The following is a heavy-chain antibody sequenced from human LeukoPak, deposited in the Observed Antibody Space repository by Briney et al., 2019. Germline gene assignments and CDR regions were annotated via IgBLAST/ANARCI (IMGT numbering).Heavy chain of an antibody. CDR3: ATGDDFWSGYSPN. Sequence: GGSLRLSCAASGFTFSSYAMSWVRQAPGKGLEWVSAISGSGGSTYYADSVEGRFTISRDNSKNTLYLQMNSLRAEDTAVYYCATGDDFWSGYSPNWGQGTLVTVSS. J-gene: IGHJ4*02. CDR1: GFTFSSYA. V-gene: IGHV3-23*01. CDR2: ISGSGGST. D-gene: IGHD3-3*01.